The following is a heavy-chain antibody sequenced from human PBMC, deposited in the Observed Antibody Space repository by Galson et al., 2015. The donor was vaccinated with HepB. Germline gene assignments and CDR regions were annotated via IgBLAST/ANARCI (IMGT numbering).Heavy chain of an antibody. CDR1: GFTFSSYA. V-gene: IGHV3-23*01. CDR3: AKDGGCLEWLLLEYFQH. Sequence: SLRLSCAASGFTFSSYAMSWVRQAPGKGLEWVSAISGSGGSTYYADSVKGRFTISRDNSKNTLYLQMNSLRAEDTAVYYCAKDGGCLEWLLLEYFQHWGQGTLVTVSS. D-gene: IGHD3-3*01. CDR2: ISGSGGST. J-gene: IGHJ1*01.